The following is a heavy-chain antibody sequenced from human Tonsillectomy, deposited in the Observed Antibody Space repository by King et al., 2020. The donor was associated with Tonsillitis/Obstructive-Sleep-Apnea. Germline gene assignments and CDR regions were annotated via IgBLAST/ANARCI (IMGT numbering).Heavy chain of an antibody. D-gene: IGHD3-3*01. CDR1: GFTFDDYA. V-gene: IGHV3-9*01. CDR2: ITWNSGDI. J-gene: IGHJ6*03. Sequence: VQLVESGGALVQPGRSLRLSCAASGFTFDDYAMHWVRQAPGKGLEWVSGITWNSGDIGYADSVKGRFTISRDNAKNSLYLQMNSLRAEDTALYYCAKDPGRFLPPYMDVWGKGTTVTVSS. CDR3: AKDPGRFLPPYMDV.